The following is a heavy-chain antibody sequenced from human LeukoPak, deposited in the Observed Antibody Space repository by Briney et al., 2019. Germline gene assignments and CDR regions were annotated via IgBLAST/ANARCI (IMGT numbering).Heavy chain of an antibody. J-gene: IGHJ4*02. CDR2: ISAYNGNT. CDR1: GYTFSTFG. V-gene: IGHV1-18*01. CDR3: ARDLTGETDPGY. D-gene: IGHD7-27*01. Sequence: GASVKVSCKASGYTFSTFGITWVRQAPGQGLEWMGWISAYNGNTNYAQKLQGRVTMTTDTSTSTAYMELRSLRSDDTAVYYCARDLTGETDPGYWGQGTLVTVSS.